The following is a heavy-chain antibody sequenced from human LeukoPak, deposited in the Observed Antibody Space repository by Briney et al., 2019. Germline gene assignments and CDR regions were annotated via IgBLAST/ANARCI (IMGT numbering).Heavy chain of an antibody. CDR3: ARHPGITAAGTGFDI. Sequence: SETLSLTCSVSGGSISSSTYYWGWIRQPPGKGLEWIGSIYYSGGNYYNPSLKSRVTISVDTSKNQFSLKVSSVTAADTAVYYCARHPGITAAGTGFDIWGQGTKVTVSS. D-gene: IGHD6-13*01. CDR2: IYYSGGN. J-gene: IGHJ3*02. V-gene: IGHV4-39*01. CDR1: GGSISSSTYY.